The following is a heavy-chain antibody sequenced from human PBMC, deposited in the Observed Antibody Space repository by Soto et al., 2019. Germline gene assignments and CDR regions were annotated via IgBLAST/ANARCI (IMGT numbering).Heavy chain of an antibody. D-gene: IGHD2-2*01. CDR1: GFTFRSYA. J-gene: IGHJ4*02. CDR2: ISSNGGGT. V-gene: IGHV3-64*05. Sequence: GGARGLSCSASGFTFRSYAMHWVRQPPGKGLEYVSAISSNGGGTYYADSVKGRFTIARDNSKNTLYVQMSSLRAEDTAVYYCVKDGCYASNLDYWGQGTPVAVSS. CDR3: VKDGCYASNLDY.